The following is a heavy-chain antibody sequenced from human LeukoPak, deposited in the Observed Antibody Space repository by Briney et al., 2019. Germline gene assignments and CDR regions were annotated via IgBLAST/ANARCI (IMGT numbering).Heavy chain of an antibody. D-gene: IGHD5-12*01. CDR3: AKFGGYSGVVLQPLDY. V-gene: IGHV3-7*01. CDR1: GFTFSSYW. CDR2: IKQDGSEK. Sequence: PGGSLRLSCAASGFTFSSYWMSWVRQAPGKGLEWVANIKQDGSEKYYVDSVKGRFTISRDNAKNSLYLQMNSLRAEDTAVYYCAKFGGYSGVVLQPLDYWGQGTLVTVSS. J-gene: IGHJ4*02.